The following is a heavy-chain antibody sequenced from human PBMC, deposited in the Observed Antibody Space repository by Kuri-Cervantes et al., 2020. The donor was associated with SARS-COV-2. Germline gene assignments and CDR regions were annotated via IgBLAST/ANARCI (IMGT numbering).Heavy chain of an antibody. Sequence: GSLRLSCAVYGGSFSGYYWSWIRQPPGKGLEWIGEINHSGSTNCNPSLKSRVTISVDTSKNQFSLKLSSVTAADTAVYYCARGERNFDYWGQGTLVTVSS. D-gene: IGHD1-1*01. CDR3: ARGERNFDY. CDR1: GGSFSGYY. V-gene: IGHV4-34*01. CDR2: INHSGST. J-gene: IGHJ4*02.